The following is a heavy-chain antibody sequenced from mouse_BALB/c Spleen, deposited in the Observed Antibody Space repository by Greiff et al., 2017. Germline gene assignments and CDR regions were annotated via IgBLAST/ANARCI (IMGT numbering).Heavy chain of an antibody. Sequence: QVQLQQSGAELMKPGASVKISCKATGYTFSSYWIEWVKQRPGHGLEWIGEILPGSGSTNYNEKFKGKATFTADTSSNTAYMQLSSLTSEDSAVYYCANVGGYSYYFDYWGQGTTLTVSS. CDR3: ANVGGYSYYFDY. CDR1: GYTFSSYW. D-gene: IGHD2-3*01. J-gene: IGHJ2*01. V-gene: IGHV1-9*01. CDR2: ILPGSGST.